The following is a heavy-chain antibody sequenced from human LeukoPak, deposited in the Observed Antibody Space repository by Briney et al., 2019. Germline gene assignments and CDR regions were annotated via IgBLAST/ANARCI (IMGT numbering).Heavy chain of an antibody. D-gene: IGHD6-19*01. CDR2: ISYDGSNK. V-gene: IGHV3-30*18. CDR1: GFTFSSYG. J-gene: IGHJ4*02. CDR3: AKDVGSGWYGGY. Sequence: GRSLRLSCAASGFTFSSYGMHWVRQAPGKGLEWVAVISYDGSNKYYADSVKGRFTISRDNSKNTLYLQMNSLRAEDTAVYYCAKDVGSGWYGGYWGREPWSPSPQ.